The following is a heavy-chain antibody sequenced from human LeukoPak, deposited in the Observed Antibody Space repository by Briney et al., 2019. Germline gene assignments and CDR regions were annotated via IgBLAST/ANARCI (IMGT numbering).Heavy chain of an antibody. CDR3: ARDAVAGTEDGYYYYGMDV. CDR2: ISYDGSNK. CDR1: GFTFSSYA. Sequence: PGGSLRLSCAASGFTFSSYAMDWVRQAPGKGLEWVAVISYDGSNKYYADSVKGRFTISRDNSKNTLYLQMNSLRAEDTAVYYCARDAVAGTEDGYYYYGMDVWGQGTTVTVSS. J-gene: IGHJ6*02. V-gene: IGHV3-30-3*01. D-gene: IGHD6-19*01.